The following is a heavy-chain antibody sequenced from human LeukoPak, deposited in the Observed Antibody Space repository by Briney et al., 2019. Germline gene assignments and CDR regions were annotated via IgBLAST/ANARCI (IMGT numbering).Heavy chain of an antibody. V-gene: IGHV4-39*07. CDR2: VFYTGKT. CDR3: ARVFDS. CDR1: GGSVSTSDYY. Sequence: SETLSLTCTVSGGSVSTSDYYSGWIRQSPVKGLEWIGDVFYTGKTNYNPSLRGRATISIDTSKNQFSLKLTYVTAADSAVYYCARVFDSWGQGTLVTVSS. J-gene: IGHJ4*02.